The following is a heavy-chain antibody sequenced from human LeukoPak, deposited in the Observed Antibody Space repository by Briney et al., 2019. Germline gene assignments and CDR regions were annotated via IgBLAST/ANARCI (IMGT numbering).Heavy chain of an antibody. V-gene: IGHV4-59*08. CDR1: GGSISSYY. CDR3: ARGEGYGDRKGPVDY. D-gene: IGHD4-17*01. CDR2: IYYSGST. J-gene: IGHJ4*02. Sequence: SETLSLTCTVSGGSISSYYWSWIRQPPGKGLEWIGYIYYSGSTNYNPSLKSRVTISVDTSRNQFSLKLSSVTAADTAVYYCARGEGYGDRKGPVDYWGQGTLVTVSS.